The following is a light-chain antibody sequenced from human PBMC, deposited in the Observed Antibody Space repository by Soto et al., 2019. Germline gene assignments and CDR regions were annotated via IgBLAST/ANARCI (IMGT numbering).Light chain of an antibody. J-gene: IGLJ1*01. Sequence: QSVLTQPASVSGSPGQSITISCTGTSSDVGGYNYVSWYQQHPGKAPKLIIYEVSNRPSGVSNRFSGSKSGNTASLTISGLQAEEEADYYCSSYTSSSPYVFGTGTKLTVL. V-gene: IGLV2-14*01. CDR3: SSYTSSSPYV. CDR2: EVS. CDR1: SSDVGGYNY.